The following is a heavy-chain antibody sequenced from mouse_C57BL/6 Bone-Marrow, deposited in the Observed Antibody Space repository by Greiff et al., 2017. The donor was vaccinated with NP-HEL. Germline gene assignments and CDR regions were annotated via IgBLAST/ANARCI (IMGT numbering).Heavy chain of an antibody. CDR2: INPGSGGT. D-gene: IGHD1-1*01. V-gene: IGHV1-54*01. CDR3: ARYTTVVAPYYFDY. Sequence: QVQLKQSGAELVRPGTSVKVSCKASGYAFTNYLIEWVKQRPGQGLEWIGVINPGSGGTNYNEKFKGKATLTADKSSSTAYMQLSSLTSEDSAVYFCARYTTVVAPYYFDYWGQGTTLTVSS. J-gene: IGHJ2*01. CDR1: GYAFTNYL.